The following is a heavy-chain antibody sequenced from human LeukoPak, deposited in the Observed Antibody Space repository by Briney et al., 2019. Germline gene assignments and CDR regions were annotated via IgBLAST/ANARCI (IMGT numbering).Heavy chain of an antibody. Sequence: SQTLSLTCTVSGGSISSGDYYWSWIRQPPGKGLEWIVYIYYSGSTYYNPYLKCRVTISVDTSKNQFSLKLSSVTAADTAVYYCARDPGDLDYGDYYYYYGMDVWGQGTTVTVSS. V-gene: IGHV4-30-4*01. J-gene: IGHJ6*02. CDR1: GGSISSGDYY. D-gene: IGHD4-17*01. CDR2: IYYSGST. CDR3: ARDPGDLDYGDYYYYYGMDV.